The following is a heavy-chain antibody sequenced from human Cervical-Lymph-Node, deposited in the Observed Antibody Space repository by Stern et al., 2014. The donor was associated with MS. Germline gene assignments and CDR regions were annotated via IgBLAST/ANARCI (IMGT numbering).Heavy chain of an antibody. J-gene: IGHJ4*02. V-gene: IGHV3-53*01. Sequence: VPLVESGGGVIQPGGSLRLSCTASGFTVSRDYMTLVRQAPGQGLEWVSLITNVGSTFYTDSVKGRFTISRDDSKNTVYLHMTSLRAEDTAMYYCARDTSSPERSDWWGQGTLVTVSS. CDR1: GFTVSRDY. CDR2: ITNVGST. D-gene: IGHD1-1*01. CDR3: ARDTSSPERSDW.